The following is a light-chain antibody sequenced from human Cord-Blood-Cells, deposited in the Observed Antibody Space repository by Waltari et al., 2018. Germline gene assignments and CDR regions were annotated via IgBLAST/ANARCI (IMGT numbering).Light chain of an antibody. Sequence: EIVLTQSPATLSLSPGGRATLPCRASQSVSSYLAWYKQKPGQAPRLLTYDASNRTTGIPARLSSSGSETDFNVTISSLEPEDCAVVFGQQRSNWPLVTFGAGTRLEIK. CDR2: DAS. V-gene: IGKV3-11*01. J-gene: IGKJ5*01. CDR1: QSVSSY. CDR3: QQRSNWPLVT.